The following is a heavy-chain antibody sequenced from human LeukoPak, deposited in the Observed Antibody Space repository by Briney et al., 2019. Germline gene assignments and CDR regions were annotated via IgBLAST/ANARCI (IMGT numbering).Heavy chain of an antibody. D-gene: IGHD2-2*02. CDR2: VYSSGRT. CDR1: GASITSGSLY. Sequence: PSETLSLTCSVSGASITSGSLYWSWLRQSAEKGLEWIGRVYSSGRTNYNPSLESRVTMSVDTSKNQISLKLASVTAADTAVYYCVREGPLTVQVPTAIRGYYYGLDVWGQGTTVTV. V-gene: IGHV4-61*02. CDR3: VREGPLTVQVPTAIRGYYYGLDV. J-gene: IGHJ6*02.